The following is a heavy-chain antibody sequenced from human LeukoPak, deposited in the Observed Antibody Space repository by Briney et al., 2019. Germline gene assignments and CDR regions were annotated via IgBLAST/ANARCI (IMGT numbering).Heavy chain of an antibody. CDR1: GGSISSYY. CDR2: IYYSGST. J-gene: IGHJ4*02. D-gene: IGHD3-22*01. CDR3: ARRRDSRGYVDY. Sequence: PSETLSLTCTVSGGSISSYYWSWIRQPPGKGLEWIGYIYYSGSTNYNPSLKSRVTISVDTPKNQFSLKLSSVTAADTAVYYCARRRDSRGYVDYWGQGTLVTVSS. V-gene: IGHV4-59*08.